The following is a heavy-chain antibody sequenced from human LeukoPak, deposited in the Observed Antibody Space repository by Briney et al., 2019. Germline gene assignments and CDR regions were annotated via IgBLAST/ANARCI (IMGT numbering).Heavy chain of an antibody. CDR2: INPSAGST. Sequence: ASVNDSCKASGYTFTKYYIHWVRQAPGQGLEWMGIINPSAGSTRYAQKFQDRVTMTRDMSTSTVYMELRSLRSDDTAVYYCARTSHYVDIAATIPYGIYYFDYWGQGTLVTVSS. D-gene: IGHD5-12*01. CDR3: ARTSHYVDIAATIPYGIYYFDY. CDR1: GYTFTKYY. J-gene: IGHJ4*02. V-gene: IGHV1-46*01.